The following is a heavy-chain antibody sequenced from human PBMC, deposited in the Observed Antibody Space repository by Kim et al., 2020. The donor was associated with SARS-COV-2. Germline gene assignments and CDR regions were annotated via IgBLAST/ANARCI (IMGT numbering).Heavy chain of an antibody. CDR2: ILCNGSVA. Sequence: GGSLRLSCAASGFNLINWGRHWVGQAPGRGLAWVSDILCNGSVAAYADSVKGRFTISRDKANKALYLQMNRLRAEDTAVYDCGTRGRRGLFDYCGEG. CDR1: GFNLINWG. D-gene: IGHD2-15*01. CDR3: GTRGRRGLFDY. V-gene: IGHV3-30*03. J-gene: IGHJ4*02.